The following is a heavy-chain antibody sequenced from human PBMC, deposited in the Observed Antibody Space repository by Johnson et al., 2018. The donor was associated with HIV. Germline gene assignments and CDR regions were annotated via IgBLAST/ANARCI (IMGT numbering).Heavy chain of an antibody. Sequence: VQLVESGGGLVQPGGSLRLSCAASGFTFSHYDMHWVRQVTGKGLEWVSAIGTTDDTYYPASVKGRFSISRDDAKDSLYLQMHSLRTEDTAVYYCGRDSRALLWFGERGDVSDIWGQGTMVTVSS. J-gene: IGHJ3*02. CDR1: GFTFSHYD. D-gene: IGHD3-10*01. CDR3: GRDSRALLWFGERGDVSDI. V-gene: IGHV3-13*01. CDR2: IGTTDDT.